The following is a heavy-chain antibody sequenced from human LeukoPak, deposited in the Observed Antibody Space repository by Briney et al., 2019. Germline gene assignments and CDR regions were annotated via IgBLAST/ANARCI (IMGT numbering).Heavy chain of an antibody. CDR1: GFTFDDYA. J-gene: IGHJ4*02. Sequence: GRSLRLSCAASGFTFDDYAMHWVRQAPGKGLEWVSGISWNRGSIGYADSVKGRFTISRDNAKNTLYLQMNSLRAEDTAVYYCVSRFADYWGQGTLVTVSS. CDR2: ISWNRGSI. D-gene: IGHD3-3*01. V-gene: IGHV3-9*01. CDR3: VSRFADY.